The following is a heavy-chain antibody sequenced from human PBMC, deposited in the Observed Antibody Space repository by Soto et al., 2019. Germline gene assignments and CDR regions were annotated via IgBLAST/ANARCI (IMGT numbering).Heavy chain of an antibody. D-gene: IGHD6-13*01. CDR1: GGSISSSDYY. CDR3: ARRQSSSWYGL. CDR2: IYYSGSA. V-gene: IGHV4-39*01. J-gene: IGHJ4*02. Sequence: SETLSLTCTVSGGSISSSDYYWGWIRQPPGKGLEWIGNIYYSGSASYNPSLKSRVTISVDTSKNQVSLKLSSVTAADTAVYYCARRQSSSWYGLWGQGTLVTVSS.